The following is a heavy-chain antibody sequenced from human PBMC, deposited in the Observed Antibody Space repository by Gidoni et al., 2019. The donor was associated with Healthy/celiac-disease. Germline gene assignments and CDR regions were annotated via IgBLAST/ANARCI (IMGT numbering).Heavy chain of an antibody. CDR2: INHSGST. D-gene: IGHD7-27*01. Sequence: QVQLQQWGAGLLKPSETLSLTCAVYGGSFSGYYWSWIRRPPGKGLEWIGEINHSGSTNYNPSLKSRVTISVDTSKNQFSLKLSSVTAADTAVYYCARNRGTNYYYYGMDVWGQGTTVTVSS. CDR1: GGSFSGYY. CDR3: ARNRGTNYYYYGMDV. V-gene: IGHV4-34*01. J-gene: IGHJ6*02.